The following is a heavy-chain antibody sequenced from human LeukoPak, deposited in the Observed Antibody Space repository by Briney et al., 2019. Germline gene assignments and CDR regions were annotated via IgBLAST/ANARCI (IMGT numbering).Heavy chain of an antibody. CDR3: ARDPTMVRGGKRFDP. CDR1: GGTFSSYA. V-gene: IGHV1-69*06. J-gene: IGHJ5*02. D-gene: IGHD3-10*01. CDR2: IIPIFGTA. Sequence: ASVKVSCKASGGTFSSYAISWVRQAPGQGLEWMGGIIPIFGTANYAQKFQGRVTITADKSTSTAYMELSSLRSEDTAMYYCARDPTMVRGGKRFDPWGQGTLVTVSS.